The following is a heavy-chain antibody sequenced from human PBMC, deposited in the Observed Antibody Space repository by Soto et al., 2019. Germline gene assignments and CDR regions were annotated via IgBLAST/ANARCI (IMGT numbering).Heavy chain of an antibody. Sequence: PSQTLSLTCAISGDSVSSNSAAWNWISQSPSRGLEWLGRTYYRSKWYNDYAVSVKTRITINPDTSKNQFSLQPNSVTPEDTAVYYCAREASTEDGMDVWGQGTTVTVSS. CDR1: GDSVSSNSAA. V-gene: IGHV6-1*01. J-gene: IGHJ6*02. CDR3: AREASTEDGMDV. CDR2: TYYRSKWYN.